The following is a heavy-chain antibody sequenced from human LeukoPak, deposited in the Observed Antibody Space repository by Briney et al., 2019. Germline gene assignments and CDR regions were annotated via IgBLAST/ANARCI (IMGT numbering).Heavy chain of an antibody. CDR1: VGSISSSSYY. CDR3: ARGGPIYILTDYYRPDYFVY. V-gene: IGHV4-39*01. CDR2: IYYSGST. Sequence: SETLSLTCTVSVGSISSSSYYWGWVREPPGKGVEWIGSIYYSGSTYYNPSLKSRVTISIDTSTNQFSMNLSSVTAAATSVSFCARGGPIYILTDYYRPDYFVYWGQGTLVTDSS. D-gene: IGHD3-9*01. J-gene: IGHJ4*02.